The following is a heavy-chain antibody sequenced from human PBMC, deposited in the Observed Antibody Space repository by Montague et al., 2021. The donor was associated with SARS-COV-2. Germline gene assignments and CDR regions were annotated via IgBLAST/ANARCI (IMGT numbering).Heavy chain of an antibody. V-gene: IGHV4-38-2*02. Sequence: SETLSLTCTVSGYSITHAYYWGWIRQPPGKGLEWIGNIWHGGSTXXNPSLKRRVTISVDTSNNQFSLKLTSVTAADTAVYYCARTSQYCTPTNCYLPNAMDVWGQGTTVTVSS. D-gene: IGHD2-8*01. CDR1: GYSITHAYY. CDR2: IWHGGST. CDR3: ARTSQYCTPTNCYLPNAMDV. J-gene: IGHJ6*02.